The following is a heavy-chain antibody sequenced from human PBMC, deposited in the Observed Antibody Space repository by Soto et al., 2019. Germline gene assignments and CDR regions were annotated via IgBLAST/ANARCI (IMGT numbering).Heavy chain of an antibody. CDR3: ARSGNNWNDFDY. J-gene: IGHJ4*02. D-gene: IGHD1-20*01. CDR1: GGSISSYY. CDR2: IYYSGST. Sequence: SETLSLTCTVSGGSISSYYWSWIRQPPGKGLEWIGYIYYSGSTNYNPSLKSRVTISVDTSKNQFSLKLSSVTAADTAVYYCARSGNNWNDFDYWGQGTLVTVSS. V-gene: IGHV4-59*01.